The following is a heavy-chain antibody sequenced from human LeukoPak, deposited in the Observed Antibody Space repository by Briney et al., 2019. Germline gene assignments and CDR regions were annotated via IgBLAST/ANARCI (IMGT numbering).Heavy chain of an antibody. CDR3: AGGYGFEY. Sequence: GGSLRLSCAASGFTFSSYAMHWVRQAPGKGLEWVAVISYDGSNKYYADSVKGRFTISRDNAKNTLYLQMNSLRAEDTAVYYCAGGYGFEYWGQGTLVTVSS. CDR2: ISYDGSNK. V-gene: IGHV3-30-3*01. J-gene: IGHJ4*02. D-gene: IGHD1-1*01. CDR1: GFTFSSYA.